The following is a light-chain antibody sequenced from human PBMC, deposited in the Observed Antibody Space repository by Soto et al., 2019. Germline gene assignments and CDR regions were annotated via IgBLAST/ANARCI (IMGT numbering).Light chain of an antibody. J-gene: IGKJ4*01. CDR3: QQYGSSLLT. Sequence: IVLTQSPRTLSLSPEEKATLSCRASQSVSSSCLAWYQQKPGQAPRLLIYGASSRATGIPDRFSGSGSGTDFTLTISRLEPEDFAVYYCQQYGSSLLTFGGGTKVDIK. V-gene: IGKV3-20*01. CDR2: GAS. CDR1: QSVSSSC.